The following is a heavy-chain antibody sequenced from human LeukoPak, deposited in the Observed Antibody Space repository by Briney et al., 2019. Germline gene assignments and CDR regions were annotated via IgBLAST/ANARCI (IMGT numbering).Heavy chain of an antibody. CDR3: ATCYSSGWYDFDY. J-gene: IGHJ4*02. CDR2: ISSSRSYI. V-gene: IGHV3-21*01. CDR1: GFTFSSYS. D-gene: IGHD6-19*01. Sequence: GGSLRLSCAASGFTFSSYSMNWVRQAPGKGLEWVSSISSSRSYIYYADSVKGRFTISRDNAKNSLYLQMNSLRAEDTAVYYCATCYSSGWYDFDYWGQGTLVTVSS.